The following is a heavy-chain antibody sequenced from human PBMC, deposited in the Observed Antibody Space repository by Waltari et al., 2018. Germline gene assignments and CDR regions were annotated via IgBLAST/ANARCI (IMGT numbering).Heavy chain of an antibody. Sequence: EVQLEESGGGLVQPGGSLRLSCAASGFTFSSCELNWVRQAPGKGLEWVSYISLTGSTTYYADSVKGRFSISRDNDKNSLYLQMNSLRAEDTAVYYCARVGNDYGALDYWGQGTLVTVSS. V-gene: IGHV3-48*03. CDR1: GFTFSSCE. CDR3: ARVGNDYGALDY. D-gene: IGHD3-16*01. CDR2: ISLTGSTT. J-gene: IGHJ4*02.